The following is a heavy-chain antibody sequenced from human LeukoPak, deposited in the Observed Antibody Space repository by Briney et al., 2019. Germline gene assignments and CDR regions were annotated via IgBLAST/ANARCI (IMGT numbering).Heavy chain of an antibody. CDR1: GYTFTDYY. CDR2: INPNSGDT. CDR3: ANTYSSGWYFHY. V-gene: IGHV1-2*02. J-gene: IGHJ4*02. D-gene: IGHD6-19*01. Sequence: GASVKVSCKTSGYTFTDYYMHWGRQAPGQGLEWMGWINPNSGDTKYAQMFQGRVTLTRDTSITTAYMELSRLTSDDTAVYYCANTYSSGWYFHYWGQGTLVTVSS.